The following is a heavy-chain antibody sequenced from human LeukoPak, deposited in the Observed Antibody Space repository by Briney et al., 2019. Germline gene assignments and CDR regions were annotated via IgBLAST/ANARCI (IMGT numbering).Heavy chain of an antibody. J-gene: IGHJ6*03. V-gene: IGHV4-4*07. CDR2: IYTSGST. Sequence: SETLSLTCTVTGGSISSYYWSWIRQPAGKGLEWIGRIYTSGSTNYNPSLKSRVTMSVDTSKNQFSLKLSSVTAADTTVYYCARDPGYSYGGPHDYMDVWGKGTTVTVSS. CDR1: GGSISSYY. D-gene: IGHD5-18*01. CDR3: ARDPGYSYGGPHDYMDV.